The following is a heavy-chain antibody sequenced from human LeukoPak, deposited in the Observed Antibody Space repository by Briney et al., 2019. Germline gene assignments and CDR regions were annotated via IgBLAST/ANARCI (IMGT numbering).Heavy chain of an antibody. Sequence: SETLSLTCAVSGVSISSSEWWIWVRQPPGQGLEWIGEIHRDGRTRYNPSLKSQVTMSMDYSKNQFSLSVTSVTAADTAIYYCGKTDIYFNPIDYWGPGSLVTVSS. CDR2: IHRDGRT. V-gene: IGHV4-4*02. J-gene: IGHJ4*02. CDR1: GVSISSSEW. CDR3: GKTDIYFNPIDY. D-gene: IGHD3-9*01.